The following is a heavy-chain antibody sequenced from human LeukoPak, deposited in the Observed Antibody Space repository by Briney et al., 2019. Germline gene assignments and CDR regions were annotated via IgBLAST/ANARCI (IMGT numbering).Heavy chain of an antibody. CDR1: GFTFSSYG. CDR3: ARAQDYDSSGYVDGFDI. J-gene: IGHJ3*02. D-gene: IGHD3-22*01. CDR2: IWYDGSNK. Sequence: GGSLRLSCAASGFTFSSYGMHWVRQAPGKGLEWVAVIWYDGSNKYYADSVKGRFTISRDNSKNTLYLQMNSLRAEDTAVYCCARAQDYDSSGYVDGFDIWGQGTMVTVSS. V-gene: IGHV3-33*01.